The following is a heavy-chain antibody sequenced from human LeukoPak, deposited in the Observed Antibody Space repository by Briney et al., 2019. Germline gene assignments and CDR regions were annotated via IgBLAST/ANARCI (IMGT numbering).Heavy chain of an antibody. CDR2: INHSGST. Sequence: SETLSLTCAVYGVSFSGYYWSWIRQPPGKGLEWIGEINHSGSTNYNPSLKSRVTISVDTSKNQFSLKLSSVTAADTAVYYCARVSRITMVRGVKYYFDYWGQGTLVTVSS. CDR1: GVSFSGYY. V-gene: IGHV4-34*01. J-gene: IGHJ4*02. D-gene: IGHD3-10*01. CDR3: ARVSRITMVRGVKYYFDY.